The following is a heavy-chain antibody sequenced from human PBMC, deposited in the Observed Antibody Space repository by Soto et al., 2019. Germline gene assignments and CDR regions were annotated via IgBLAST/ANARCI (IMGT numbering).Heavy chain of an antibody. Sequence: SETLSLTCTVSGGSISSSSYYWGWIRQPPGKGLEWIGSIYYSGSTYYNPSLKSRVTISVDTSKNQFSLKLSSVTAADTAVYYCARPVSGCSSTSCLADAFDIWGQGTMVTVSS. CDR2: IYYSGST. D-gene: IGHD2-2*01. V-gene: IGHV4-39*01. J-gene: IGHJ3*02. CDR1: GGSISSSSYY. CDR3: ARPVSGCSSTSCLADAFDI.